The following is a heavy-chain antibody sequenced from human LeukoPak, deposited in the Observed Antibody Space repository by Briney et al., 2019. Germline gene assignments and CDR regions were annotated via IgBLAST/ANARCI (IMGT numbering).Heavy chain of an antibody. V-gene: IGHV3-7*01. Sequence: PGGSLRLSCAASGFTFSSYWMSWVRPAPGKGLEWVANIKQDGSEKYYVDSVKGRFTISRDNAKNSLYLQMNSLRAEDTAVYYCARSVVVVAATHLYYYYYYMDVWGKGTTVTVSS. J-gene: IGHJ6*03. CDR3: ARSVVVVAATHLYYYYYYMDV. CDR1: GFTFSSYW. D-gene: IGHD2-15*01. CDR2: IKQDGSEK.